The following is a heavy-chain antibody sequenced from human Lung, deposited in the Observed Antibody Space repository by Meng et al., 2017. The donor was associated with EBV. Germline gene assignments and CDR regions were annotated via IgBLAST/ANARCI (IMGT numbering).Heavy chain of an antibody. D-gene: IGHD4-17*01. CDR1: GDSISSGGFY. CDR3: ARTNYGDYNWFDP. J-gene: IGHJ5*02. Sequence: HGQRAQSVRVMMNPSQTLPLTSTVAGDSISSGGFYWSWIRQHPGKGLEWIVYIYYSGSTYYNPSLRSRVAISIDTSKNQFSLKLTSVTAADTAVYFCARTNYGDYNWFDPWGQGTLVTVSS. V-gene: IGHV4-31*03. CDR2: IYYSGST.